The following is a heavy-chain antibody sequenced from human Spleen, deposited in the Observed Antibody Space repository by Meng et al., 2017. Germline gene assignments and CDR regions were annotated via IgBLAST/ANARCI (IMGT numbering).Heavy chain of an antibody. J-gene: IGHJ4*02. D-gene: IGHD4-11*01. CDR1: GGSFSDYY. V-gene: IGHV4-34*01. Sequence: QVQLKHWGAGLLKPSETLSLTCVVSGGSFSDYYWSWIRQPPGKGLEWIGEINHSGSTNYNPSLESRATISVDTSQNNFSLKLSSVTAADSAVYYCARGPTTMAHDFDYWGQGTLVTVSS. CDR2: INHSGST. CDR3: ARGPTTMAHDFDY.